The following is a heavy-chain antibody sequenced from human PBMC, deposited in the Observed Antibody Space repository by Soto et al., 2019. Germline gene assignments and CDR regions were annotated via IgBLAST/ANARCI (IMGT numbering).Heavy chain of an antibody. V-gene: IGHV3-23*01. CDR1: GFTFSSYA. CDR3: AKDSGSYDTSGYFHWWDYGMGV. CDR2: ISGNGAST. Sequence: GGSLRLSCEGSGFTFSSYAMSWVRQAPGRGLEWVSGISGNGASTYYADSVKGRFTLSRDNSKNTLYLEVNSLRAEYPAVYYCAKDSGSYDTSGYFHWWDYGMGVWGQGTTVTVSS. D-gene: IGHD3-22*01. J-gene: IGHJ6*02.